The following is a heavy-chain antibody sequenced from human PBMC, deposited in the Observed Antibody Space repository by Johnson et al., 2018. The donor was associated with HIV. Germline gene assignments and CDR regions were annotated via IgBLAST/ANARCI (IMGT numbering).Heavy chain of an antibody. CDR2: IKSKTDGGTT. D-gene: IGHD5-24*01. CDR1: GFTFSNAW. Sequence: EVLLLESGGGLVKPGGSLRLSCAASGFTFSNAWMSWVRQAPGTGLEWVGRIKSKTDGGTTDYAAPVKGRFTISRDDSKNTLYLQMNSLKTEDTAVYYCTTGRGQRWLQLGAFDIWGQGTMVTVSS. J-gene: IGHJ3*02. V-gene: IGHV3-15*01. CDR3: TTGRGQRWLQLGAFDI.